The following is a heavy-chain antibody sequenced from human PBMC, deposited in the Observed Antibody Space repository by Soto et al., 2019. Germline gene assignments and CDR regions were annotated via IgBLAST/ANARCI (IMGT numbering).Heavy chain of an antibody. Sequence: GGSLRLSCAASGFTFSSYAMHWVRQAPGKGLEWVAVISYDGSNKYYADSVKGRFTISRDNSKNTLYLRMNSLRAEDTAVYYCARAYYDFWSGYTHYGMDVWGQGTTVTVSS. V-gene: IGHV3-30-3*01. J-gene: IGHJ6*02. D-gene: IGHD3-3*01. CDR1: GFTFSSYA. CDR2: ISYDGSNK. CDR3: ARAYYDFWSGYTHYGMDV.